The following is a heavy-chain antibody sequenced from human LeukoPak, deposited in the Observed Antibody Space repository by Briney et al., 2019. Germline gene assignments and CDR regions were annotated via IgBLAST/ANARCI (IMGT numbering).Heavy chain of an antibody. CDR2: IKQDGSEK. CDR1: GFTFSSYW. V-gene: IGHV3-7*01. Sequence: GGSLRLSCAASGFTFSSYWMSWFGQAPGKGLEGVANIKQDGSEKYYVDSVKGRFTISRDNAKNSLYLQMNSLRAEDTAVYYCARDTVLFGEFYDYWGQGTLVTVSS. D-gene: IGHD3-10*02. J-gene: IGHJ4*02. CDR3: ARDTVLFGEFYDY.